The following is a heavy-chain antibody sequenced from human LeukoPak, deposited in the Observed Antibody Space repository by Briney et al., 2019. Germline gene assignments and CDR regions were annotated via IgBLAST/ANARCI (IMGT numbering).Heavy chain of an antibody. J-gene: IGHJ1*01. CDR2: IRYDGSNK. V-gene: IGHV3-30*02. CDR3: ARLTTVKGPIQH. D-gene: IGHD4-17*01. Sequence: TGGSLRLSCAASGFTFSSYGMHWVRQAPGKGLEWVAFIRYDGSNKYYADSVKGRFTISRDNSKNTLYLQMNSLRAEDTAVYYCARLTTVKGPIQHWGQGTLVTVSS. CDR1: GFTFSSYG.